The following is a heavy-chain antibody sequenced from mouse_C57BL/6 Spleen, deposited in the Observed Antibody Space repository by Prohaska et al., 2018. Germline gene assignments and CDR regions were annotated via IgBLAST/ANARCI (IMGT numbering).Heavy chain of an antibody. CDR3: RRYGQCWYFDV. J-gene: IGHJ1*03. CDR2: INSDGSAI. V-gene: IGHV11-2*01. Sequence: LTFSSFWIRWVRQTPGMPLEWIGDINSDGSAINYAPSIKDRFTIFRDNDNITLYLQLRNVRSEDTVMYLRRRYGQCWYFDVWGTGTTVTVSS. CDR1: LTFSSFW.